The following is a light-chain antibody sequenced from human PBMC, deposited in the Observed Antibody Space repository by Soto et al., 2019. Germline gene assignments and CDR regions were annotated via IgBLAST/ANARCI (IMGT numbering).Light chain of an antibody. CDR1: QSVSSY. J-gene: IGKJ1*01. CDR3: QQFGGSPQT. CDR2: GAS. V-gene: IGKV3-20*01. Sequence: EIVLTQSPGTLSLSPGEGATLSCRASQSVSSYLAWYQQKPGQAPRLLIYGASSRATGIPDRFSGSGSGTDFTLTISRLEPEDFAVYYCQQFGGSPQTFGQGTKVE.